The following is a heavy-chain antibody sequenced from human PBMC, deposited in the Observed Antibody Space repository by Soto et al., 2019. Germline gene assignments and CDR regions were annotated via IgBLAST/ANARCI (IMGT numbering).Heavy chain of an antibody. J-gene: IGHJ4*02. V-gene: IGHV1-18*01. D-gene: IGHD3-10*01. CDR2: ISAGNGNT. Sequence: ASVKVSCKASGYTFTSYGISWVRQAPGQGLEWMGWISAGNGNTKYSQKFQGRVTITRDTSASTAYMELSSLRSEDTAVYYCASQGRAPFDYWGQGTLVTVSS. CDR3: ASQGRAPFDY. CDR1: GYTFTSYG.